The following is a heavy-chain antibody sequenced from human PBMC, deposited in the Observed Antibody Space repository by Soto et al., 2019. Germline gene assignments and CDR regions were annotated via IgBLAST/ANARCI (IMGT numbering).Heavy chain of an antibody. D-gene: IGHD2-2*01. CDR1: GFTFSSYA. Sequence: EVQLLESGGGLVQPGGSLRLSCAASGFTFSSYAMSWVRQAPGKGLEWVSAISGSGGSTYYADSVKGRFTISRDNSKNTLYLQMNSLRAEDTAVYYCANLKGDQLLFGYYYYMDVWGKGTTVTVSS. CDR3: ANLKGDQLLFGYYYYMDV. V-gene: IGHV3-23*01. CDR2: ISGSGGST. J-gene: IGHJ6*03.